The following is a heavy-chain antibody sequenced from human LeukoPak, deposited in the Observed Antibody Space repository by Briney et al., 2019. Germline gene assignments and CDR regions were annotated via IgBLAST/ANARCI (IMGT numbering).Heavy chain of an antibody. CDR3: ARAALIAAADTSVSRSSYYGMDV. CDR1: GFTFTSSA. V-gene: IGHV1-58*01. D-gene: IGHD6-13*01. J-gene: IGHJ6*02. CDR2: IVVGSGNT. Sequence: SVKVSCKASGFTFTSSAVQWVRQARGQRLEWIGWIVVGSGNTNYAQKFQERVTITRDMSTSTAYMELSSLRAEDTAVYYCARAALIAAADTSVSRSSYYGMDVWGQGTLVTVSS.